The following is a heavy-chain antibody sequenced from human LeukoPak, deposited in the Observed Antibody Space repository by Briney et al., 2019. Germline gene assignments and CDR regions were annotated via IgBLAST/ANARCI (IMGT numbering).Heavy chain of an antibody. J-gene: IGHJ4*02. D-gene: IGHD2-21*01. CDR1: GYTLTELA. CDR3: ARALPILWPTTNDY. CDR2: SDSEESDT. V-gene: IGHV1-24*01. Sequence: GASVKVSCKVSGYTLTELAIFWVRQAPGKGLEWMGRSDSEESDTLSAQNFQGRFTMTEDTSTDTAYMELSSLRSEDTAVYYCARALPILWPTTNDYWGQGTLVTVSS.